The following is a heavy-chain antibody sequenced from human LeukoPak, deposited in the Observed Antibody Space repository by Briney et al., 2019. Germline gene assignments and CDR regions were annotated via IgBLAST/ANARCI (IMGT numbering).Heavy chain of an antibody. V-gene: IGHV1-69*04. CDR1: GGTFSSYT. CDR3: ARDGHVVTPYNGFDP. Sequence: SVKVSCKASGGTFSSYTISWVRQAPGQGLEWMGRIIPILGIANYAQKFQGRVTITADKSTSTAYMELSSLRSEDTAVYYCARDGHVVTPYNGFDPWGQGTLVTVSS. D-gene: IGHD3-22*01. J-gene: IGHJ5*02. CDR2: IIPILGIA.